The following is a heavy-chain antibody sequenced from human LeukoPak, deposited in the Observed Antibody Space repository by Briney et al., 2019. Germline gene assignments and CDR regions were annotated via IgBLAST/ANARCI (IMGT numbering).Heavy chain of an antibody. J-gene: IGHJ4*02. CDR2: ISYDGSNK. Sequence: GGSLRLSCAASGFTFSSYAMHGVRQAPGKGLEWVAVISYDGSNKYYADSVKGRFTISRDNSKNTLYLQMNSLRAEDTAVYYCATGVLRYFDWALGYWGQGTLVTVSS. V-gene: IGHV3-30*04. CDR1: GFTFSSYA. D-gene: IGHD3-9*01. CDR3: ATGVLRYFDWALGY.